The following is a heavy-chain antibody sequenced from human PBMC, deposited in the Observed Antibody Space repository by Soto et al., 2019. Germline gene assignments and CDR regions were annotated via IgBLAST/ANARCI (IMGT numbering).Heavy chain of an antibody. CDR3: AGGVMYSGSYQD. CDR2: ISNSGSTI. J-gene: IGHJ4*02. CDR1: GFTFSSHE. V-gene: IGHV3-48*03. D-gene: IGHD1-26*01. Sequence: GSLRLSCAASGFTFSSHEMAWVRQAPGKGLEWLSYISNSGSTIKYADSVKGRFTISRDNAKDSLYLQMNSLRAEDTAIYYCAGGVMYSGSYQDWGQGTLVTVSA.